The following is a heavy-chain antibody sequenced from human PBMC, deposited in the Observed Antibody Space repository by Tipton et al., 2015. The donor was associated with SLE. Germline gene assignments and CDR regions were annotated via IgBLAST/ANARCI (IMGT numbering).Heavy chain of an antibody. CDR3: AGGMPSGSYNY. J-gene: IGHJ4*02. CDR1: GGSISSYY. V-gene: IGHV4-59*01. CDR2: IYYSGST. Sequence: TLSLTCTVSGGSISSYYWSWIRQPPGKGLEWIGYIYYSGSTNYNPSLKSRVTISVDTSKNQFPLKLSSVTAADTAVYYCAGGMPSGSYNYWGQGTLVTVSS. D-gene: IGHD1-26*01.